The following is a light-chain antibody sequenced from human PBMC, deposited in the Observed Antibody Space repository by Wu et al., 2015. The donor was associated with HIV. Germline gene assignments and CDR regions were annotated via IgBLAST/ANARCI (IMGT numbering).Light chain of an antibody. CDR1: QDISKS. J-gene: IGKJ4*01. Sequence: DIQLTQSPSSLSASVGDRVTITCRASQDISKSLAWYQQKPGKAPKLLLSAASSLDIGVPSRFSGRGSGTDYSLTISSLQPEDFATYYCQQYYSSPPELTSGGGTKVEIK. V-gene: IGKV1-NL1*01. CDR2: AAS. CDR3: QQYYSSPPELT.